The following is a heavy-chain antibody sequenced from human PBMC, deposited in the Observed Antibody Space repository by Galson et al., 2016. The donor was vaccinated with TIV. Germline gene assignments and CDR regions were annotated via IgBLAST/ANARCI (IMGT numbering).Heavy chain of an antibody. J-gene: IGHJ5*02. V-gene: IGHV3-33*01. CDR2: IWYDGVNK. CDR1: GFSFSTNA. CDR3: ASDNGPRLGAEADNWFDP. Sequence: SLRLSCAASGFSFSTNAMHWVRLAPGKGLEWVAVIWYDGVNKYYADSVKARFTISRDSSKNTLYLEMNSLRAGDTAVYYCASDNGPRLGAEADNWFDPWGQGTLVTVSS. D-gene: IGHD2-8*01.